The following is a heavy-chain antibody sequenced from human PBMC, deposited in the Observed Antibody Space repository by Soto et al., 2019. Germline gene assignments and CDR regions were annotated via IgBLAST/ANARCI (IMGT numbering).Heavy chain of an antibody. CDR2: ISAYNGNT. CDR3: ARVYLARASLGI. CDR1: GGTFSSYG. D-gene: IGHD3-3*02. J-gene: IGHJ4*02. V-gene: IGHV1-18*04. Sequence: ASVKVSCKASGGTFSSYGISWVLQAPGQGLEWMGWISAYNGNTNYAQKLQGRVTMTTDTSTSTAYMELRSLRSDDTAMYYCARVYLARASLGIWGQGTLVTVSS.